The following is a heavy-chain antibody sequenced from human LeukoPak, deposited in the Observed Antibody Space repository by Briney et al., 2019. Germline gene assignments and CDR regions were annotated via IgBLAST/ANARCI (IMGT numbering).Heavy chain of an antibody. CDR1: GFTFSSYA. V-gene: IGHV3-23*01. CDR3: AKDRPRIVVVPAAPFDY. J-gene: IGHJ4*02. D-gene: IGHD2-2*01. CDR2: ISGSGGST. Sequence: GGSLRLSCAASGFTFSSYAMSWVRQAPGKGLEWVSAISGSGGSTYYADSVKGRFTISRDNSKNTLYLQMNSLRAEDTAVYYCAKDRPRIVVVPAAPFDYWGQGTLVTVSS.